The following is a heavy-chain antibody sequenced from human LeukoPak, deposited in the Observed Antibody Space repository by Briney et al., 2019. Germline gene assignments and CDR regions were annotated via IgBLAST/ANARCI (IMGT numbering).Heavy chain of an antibody. CDR2: ISYDGSNK. CDR3: ARGYFDWPSKFDY. CDR1: GFTFSSYG. J-gene: IGHJ4*02. Sequence: GGSLRLSCAASGFTFSSYGMHWVRQAPGKGLEWVAVISYDGSNKYYADSVKGRFTISRDNSKNTLYLQMNSLRAEDTAVYYCARGYFDWPSKFDYWGQGTLVTVSS. V-gene: IGHV3-30*03. D-gene: IGHD3-9*01.